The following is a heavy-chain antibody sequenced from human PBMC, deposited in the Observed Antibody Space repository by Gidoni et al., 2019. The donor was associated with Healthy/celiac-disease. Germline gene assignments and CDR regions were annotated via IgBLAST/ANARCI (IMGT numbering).Heavy chain of an antibody. CDR3: AKDRLFVLRFIDY. D-gene: IGHD3-3*01. V-gene: IGHV3-23*01. CDR1: GFTFSSYA. Sequence: EVQLLESGGGWVQPGGSLRLSCAASGFTFSSYAMSWVRQAPGKGLEWVAAISGSGGSTYYADSVKGRFTISRDNSKNTLYLQMNSLRAEDTAVYYCAKDRLFVLRFIDYWGQGTLVTVSS. J-gene: IGHJ4*02. CDR2: ISGSGGST.